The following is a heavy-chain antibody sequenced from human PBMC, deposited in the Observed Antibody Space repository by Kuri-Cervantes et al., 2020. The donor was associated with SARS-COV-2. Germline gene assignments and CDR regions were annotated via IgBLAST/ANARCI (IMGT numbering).Heavy chain of an antibody. CDR3: ARVQSATGTQFFFDY. V-gene: IGHV1-69*13. D-gene: IGHD1-1*01. J-gene: IGHJ4*02. CDR2: IIPLFATP. Sequence: SVKVSCKASGGGFSTSAINWVRQAPGQGLEWMGNIIPLFATPNYAQKFQGRVTITADELTSTVCMEFSSLRFQDTAVYYCARVQSATGTQFFFDYWGQGTLVTVSS. CDR1: GGGFSTSA.